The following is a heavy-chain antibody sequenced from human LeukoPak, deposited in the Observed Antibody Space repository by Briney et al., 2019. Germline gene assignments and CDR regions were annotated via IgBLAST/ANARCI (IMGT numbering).Heavy chain of an antibody. CDR3: ARDWVHGEDY. J-gene: IGHJ4*02. V-gene: IGHV1-46*01. CDR2: INPSGGST. CDR1: GYTFTSYY. D-gene: IGHD7-27*01. Sequence: ASVKVSCEASGYTFTSYYMHWVRQAPGQGLEWMGIINPSGGSTSYAQKFQGRVTLTRDTSTSTVYMELSSLRSEDTAVYYCARDWVHGEDYWGQGTLVTVSS.